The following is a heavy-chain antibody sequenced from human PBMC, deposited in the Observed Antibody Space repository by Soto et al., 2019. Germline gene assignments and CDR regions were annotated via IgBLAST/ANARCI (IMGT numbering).Heavy chain of an antibody. J-gene: IGHJ4*02. V-gene: IGHV1-69*14. CDR2: IIPLFGTT. D-gene: IGHD5-12*01. Sequence: QVQLVQSGAEVKKPGSSVKVSYKASGDTFSGYSISWVRQAPGQGLEWMGGIIPLFGTTNYAQRFQGRVTITADKSTSTAYMELSSLKSEDTAIYYCARDLGSGYEPGDYWGQGTLVTVSS. CDR1: GDTFSGYS. CDR3: ARDLGSGYEPGDY.